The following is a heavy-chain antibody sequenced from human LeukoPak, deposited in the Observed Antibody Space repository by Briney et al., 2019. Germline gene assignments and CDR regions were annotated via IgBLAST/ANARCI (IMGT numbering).Heavy chain of an antibody. Sequence: SETLSLTCAVSSDSISSGNYFWGWIRQPPGKGLELIASISPGGNTYYNPSLKSRGTISVHTSKKHFSLMLNSVTAADTAVYFCAKHAPHESGDKRGVESWGQGILVTVSS. J-gene: IGHJ4*02. CDR2: ISPGGNT. V-gene: IGHV4-39*01. D-gene: IGHD2-21*01. CDR3: AKHAPHESGDKRGVES. CDR1: SDSISSGNYF.